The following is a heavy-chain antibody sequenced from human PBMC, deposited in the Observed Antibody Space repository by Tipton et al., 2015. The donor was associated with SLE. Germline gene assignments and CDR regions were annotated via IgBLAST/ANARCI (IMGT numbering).Heavy chain of an antibody. CDR3: AKGRSISGVEY. CDR1: GYTFTSYG. D-gene: IGHD1-1*01. CDR2: ISAYNGNT. V-gene: IGHV1-18*01. Sequence: QSGPEVKKPGASVKVSCKGSGYTFTSYGITWVRQAPGQGLEWMGWISAYNGNTNYAQKLQGTVTMTTDTSTSTAYMELRSLRVDATRAYSRAKGRSISGVEYWGQRPLVAVSS. J-gene: IGHJ4*02.